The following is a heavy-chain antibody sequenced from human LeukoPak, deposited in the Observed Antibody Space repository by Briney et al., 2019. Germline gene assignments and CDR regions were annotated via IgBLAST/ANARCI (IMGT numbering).Heavy chain of an antibody. CDR3: AKDGRGLGGNFFDY. CDR1: GFTFRSYG. Sequence: PGRSLRLSCAASGFTFRSYGMHWVRQAPGKGLEWMAFISYDGSNKNYADSVKGRFTISRDNSKNTLFLQMNSLRVEDTAVYYCAKDGRGLGGNFFDYWGQGTLVTVSS. CDR2: ISYDGSNK. J-gene: IGHJ4*02. D-gene: IGHD1-26*01. V-gene: IGHV3-30*18.